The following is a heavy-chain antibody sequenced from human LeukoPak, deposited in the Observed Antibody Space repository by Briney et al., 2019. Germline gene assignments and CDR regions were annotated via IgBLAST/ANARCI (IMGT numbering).Heavy chain of an antibody. J-gene: IGHJ4*02. Sequence: GGSLRLSCAASGFTFSRNAIHWVRQGPGKGLEWVSNIAHHGSNKYYADSVKGRFTISRDNSKRPLYLQMTSLRADDPAVYYCAKDGSWSCTDWGQGTLVTVSS. CDR3: AKDGSWSCTD. CDR1: GFTFSRNA. CDR2: IAHHGSNK. V-gene: IGHV3-30*02. D-gene: IGHD2-8*02.